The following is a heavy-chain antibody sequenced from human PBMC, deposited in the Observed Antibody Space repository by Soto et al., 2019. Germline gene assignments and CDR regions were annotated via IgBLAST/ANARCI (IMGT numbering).Heavy chain of an antibody. CDR1: GYTFTSYD. D-gene: IGHD3-22*01. CDR3: ARVIPVVIARPYGMDV. V-gene: IGHV1-18*01. J-gene: IGHJ6*02. CDR2: MNPYNGNT. Sequence: ASVKVSCKASGYTFTSYDINWGRQATGQGLEGMGWMNPYNGNTNYAQKLQGRVTLTTDTSTSTAYMELRSLRSDDTAVYYCARVIPVVIARPYGMDVWGQGTTVTVSS.